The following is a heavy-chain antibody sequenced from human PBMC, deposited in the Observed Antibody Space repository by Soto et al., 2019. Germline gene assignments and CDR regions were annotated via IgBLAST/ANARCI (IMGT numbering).Heavy chain of an antibody. J-gene: IGHJ1*01. V-gene: IGHV4-34*01. CDR1: GGSFSGYY. CDR2: INHSGST. CDR3: ARNIVVVTADAAYLQH. D-gene: IGHD2-21*02. Sequence: SETLSLTCAVYGGSFSGYYWSWIRQPPGKGLEWIGEINHSGSTNYNPSLKSRVTISVDTSKNQFSLKLSSVTAADMAVYYCARNIVVVTADAAYLQHWGQGTLVTVSS.